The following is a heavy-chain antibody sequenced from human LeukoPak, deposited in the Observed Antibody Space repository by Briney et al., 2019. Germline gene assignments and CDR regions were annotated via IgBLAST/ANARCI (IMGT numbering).Heavy chain of an antibody. CDR2: ISSSSSTI. J-gene: IGHJ4*02. CDR1: GFTFSSYG. CDR3: ARFQAAAGTRGFDY. Sequence: GGSLRLSCAASGFTFSSYGMTWVRQAPGKGLEWVSYISSSSSTIYYADSVKGRFTISRDNAKNSLFLQMNSLRAEDTAVYYCARFQAAAGTRGFDYWGQGTLVIVSS. V-gene: IGHV3-48*04. D-gene: IGHD6-13*01.